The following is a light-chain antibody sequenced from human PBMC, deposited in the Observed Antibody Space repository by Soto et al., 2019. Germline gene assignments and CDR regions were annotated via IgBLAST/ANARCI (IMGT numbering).Light chain of an antibody. Sequence: QSVLNQASSRFGSPGRSITIPLPGNKSDIGSYNYISWYQQHPGKAPKLMIFDVSYRPSGISDRFSGSKSGNTASLTISGLQPYVGAGYYWSSYVASSTLFGG. J-gene: IGLJ2*01. CDR3: SSYVASSTL. V-gene: IGLV2-14*03. CDR2: DVS. CDR1: KSDIGSYNY.